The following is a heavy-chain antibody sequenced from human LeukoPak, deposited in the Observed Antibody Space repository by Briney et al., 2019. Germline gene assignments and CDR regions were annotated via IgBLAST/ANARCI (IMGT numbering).Heavy chain of an antibody. CDR2: IYFSGNT. CDR1: GGSISSGGYY. J-gene: IGHJ4*02. V-gene: IGHV4-61*08. D-gene: IGHD6-13*01. Sequence: PSQTLSLTCTVSGGSISSGGYYWNWIRQPPGKGLEWIGYIYFSGNTNYNPSLKSRVTMSVGTSKKQFSLKLSSVTAADTAVYYCARSGRLYSNTWYFDYWGQGTLVTVSS. CDR3: ARSGRLYSNTWYFDY.